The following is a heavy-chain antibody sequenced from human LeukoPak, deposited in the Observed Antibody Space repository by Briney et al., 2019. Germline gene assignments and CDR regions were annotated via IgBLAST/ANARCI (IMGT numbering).Heavy chain of an antibody. Sequence: GASVKVSCKASGGTFSSYAISWVRQAPGQGLEWRGGIIPIFGTANYAQKFQGRVTITTDESTSTAYMELSSLRSEATAVYYCARDTYDYVWGSYQGFDYWGQGTLVAVSS. CDR2: IIPIFGTA. V-gene: IGHV1-69*05. D-gene: IGHD3-16*02. CDR3: ARDTYDYVWGSYQGFDY. J-gene: IGHJ4*02. CDR1: GGTFSSYA.